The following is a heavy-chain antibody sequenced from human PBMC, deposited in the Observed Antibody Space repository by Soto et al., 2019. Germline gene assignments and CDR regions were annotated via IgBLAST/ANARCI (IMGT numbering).Heavy chain of an antibody. V-gene: IGHV3-15*01. Sequence: EVQLVESGGGLVKPGGSLRLSCKGSGFIFKYAWVTWVRQFPGKGLEWVGHMKSISDGGIVAYGSAVQGRFTFSRDDPKNTTYLEMNRLKTEDSGVYFCLGSHCGSRDCNSDYYYNYGLHVGGQGTTVTVSS. D-gene: IGHD3-10*01. CDR2: MKSISDGGIV. CDR1: GFIFKYAW. J-gene: IGHJ6*02. CDR3: LGSHCGSRDCNSDYYYNYGLHV.